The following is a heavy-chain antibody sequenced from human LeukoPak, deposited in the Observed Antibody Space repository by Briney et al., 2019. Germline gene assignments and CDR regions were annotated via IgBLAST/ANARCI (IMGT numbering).Heavy chain of an antibody. CDR2: ISGSGGST. CDR3: VKKGSSWSPRFDS. CDR1: GFTFSRSD. V-gene: IGHV3-23*01. D-gene: IGHD6-13*01. J-gene: IGHJ5*01. Sequence: GGSLRLSCSASGFTFSRSDMIWVRQAPGKGLEWVSIISGSGGSTFYADSVRGQFTISRDNSDNRLYLQMNSLRVEDTAVYFCVKKGSSWSPRFDSWGQGTLVTVSS.